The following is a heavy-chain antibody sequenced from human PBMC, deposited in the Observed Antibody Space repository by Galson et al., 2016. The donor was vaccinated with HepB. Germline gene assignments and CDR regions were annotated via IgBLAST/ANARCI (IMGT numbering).Heavy chain of an antibody. D-gene: IGHD3-22*01. CDR2: INTDGSTT. J-gene: IGHJ4*02. CDR3: TMISWSTSSGFGF. CDR1: GFTFSSNW. Sequence: SLRLSCAASGFTFSSNWMHWVRQAPGKGLVWVSRINTDGSTTNYADSVKGRFTISRDNSRNTVYVQINSLRAEDTAIYYCTMISWSTSSGFGFWGQGTRVTVSS. V-gene: IGHV3-74*01.